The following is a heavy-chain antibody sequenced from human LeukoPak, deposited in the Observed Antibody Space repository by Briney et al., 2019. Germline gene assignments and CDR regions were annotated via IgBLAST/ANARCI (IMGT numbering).Heavy chain of an antibody. CDR2: TSGSGGGT. J-gene: IGHJ4*02. CDR1: GFTFSSYG. V-gene: IGHV3-23*01. D-gene: IGHD6-19*01. CDR3: AKDWSVAGDY. Sequence: PGGSLRLSCAASGFTFSSYGMSWVRQAPGKGLEWVSATSGSGGGTYYADSVKGRFTISRDNSKNTLYLQMNSLRAEDTAVYYCAKDWSVAGDYWGQGTLVTVSS.